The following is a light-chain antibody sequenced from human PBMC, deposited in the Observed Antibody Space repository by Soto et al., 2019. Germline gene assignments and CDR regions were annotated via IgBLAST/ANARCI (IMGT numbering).Light chain of an antibody. CDR1: QSVSENY. CDR2: GAS. Sequence: EIVLTQSPGPLSLYPGERATLSCRASQSVSENYLNWYQQKPGQAPRLLIFGASSRATGIPDRFSGSGSGTDFTLTISRLETEDFAVYHCQQYGSAPHTCGQGTKLEIK. V-gene: IGKV3-20*01. CDR3: QQYGSAPHT. J-gene: IGKJ2*01.